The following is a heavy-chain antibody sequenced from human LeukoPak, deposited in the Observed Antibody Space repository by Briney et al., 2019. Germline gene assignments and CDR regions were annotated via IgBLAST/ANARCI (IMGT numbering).Heavy chain of an antibody. CDR3: ARAPIIYGMAV. CDR2: IYYSGST. Sequence: PSETLSLTCTVSGGSISSGDYYWSWIRQPPGKGLEWIGYIYYSGSTYYNPSLKSRVTISVDTSKNQFSLKLSSVTAADTAVYYCARAPIIYGMAVWGQGPTVTVSS. D-gene: IGHD1-14*01. V-gene: IGHV4-30-4*01. J-gene: IGHJ6*01. CDR1: GGSISSGDYY.